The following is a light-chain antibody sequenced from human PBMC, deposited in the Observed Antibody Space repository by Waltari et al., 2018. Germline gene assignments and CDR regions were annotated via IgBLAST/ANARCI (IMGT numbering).Light chain of an antibody. V-gene: IGKV1-5*03. J-gene: IGKJ5*01. CDR3: QQYGSSSH. CDR2: KSS. Sequence: DIQMTQSPSTLSASVGDRVTITCRASQNINKWLAWYQQKPGQAPKLLTYKSSNLQTGVPSRFSGSGSGTEFTLTINSLQPDDFATYYCQQYGSSSHFGQGTRLEIK. CDR1: QNINKW.